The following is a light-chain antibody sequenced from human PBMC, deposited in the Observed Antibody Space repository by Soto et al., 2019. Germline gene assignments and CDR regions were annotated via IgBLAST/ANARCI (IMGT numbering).Light chain of an antibody. CDR3: ASYASSNTVL. V-gene: IGLV2-14*03. Sequence: QSARTQPASVSGSPGQSITISCTGTSSDLGGYNYVSWYQQHPGKAPKLMIYDVSDRPSGVSNRFSGSKSGNTASLTISGLQAEDEADYYCASYASSNTVLFGGGTQLTVL. CDR1: SSDLGGYNY. J-gene: IGLJ2*01. CDR2: DVS.